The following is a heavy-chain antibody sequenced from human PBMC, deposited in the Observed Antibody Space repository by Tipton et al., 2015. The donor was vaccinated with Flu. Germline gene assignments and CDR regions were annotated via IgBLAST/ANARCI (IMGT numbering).Heavy chain of an antibody. CDR2: INPNSGGT. CDR1: GYTFTGYY. D-gene: IGHD2-15*01. Sequence: QLVQSGAEVKKPGASVKVSCKASGYTFTGYYMHWVRQAPGQGLEWMGWINPNSGGTNYAQKFQGRVTMTRDTSISTAYMELSRLRSDDTAVYYCAGPLTGYCSGGSCYSPFDYWGQGPLVTVSS. CDR3: AGPLTGYCSGGSCYSPFDY. V-gene: IGHV1-2*02. J-gene: IGHJ4*02.